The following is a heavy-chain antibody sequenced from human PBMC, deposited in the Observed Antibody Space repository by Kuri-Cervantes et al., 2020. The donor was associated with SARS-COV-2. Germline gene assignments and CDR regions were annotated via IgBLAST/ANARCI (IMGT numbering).Heavy chain of an antibody. CDR2: IIPIFGTA. J-gene: IGHJ4*02. D-gene: IGHD6-13*01. V-gene: IGHV1-69*13. CDR1: GYTLTELS. Sequence: SVKVSCKVSGYTLTELSMHWVRQAPGQGLEWMGGIIPIFGTANYAQKFQGRVTLTADESTSTAYMELSSLRSEDTAVYYCARGRVFVVAAAGSVDYWGQGTLVTVSS. CDR3: ARGRVFVVAAAGSVDY.